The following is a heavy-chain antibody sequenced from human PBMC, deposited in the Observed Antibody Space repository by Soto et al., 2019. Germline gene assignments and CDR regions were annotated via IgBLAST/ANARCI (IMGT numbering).Heavy chain of an antibody. CDR3: VRDMQLWRLDS. Sequence: EVQLVESGGGLVQPGESLRLSCAASGLTFRSYWMHWVRQAPGKGLVWVSRINTDGSVAMYVDSVKGRFTISRDNAKNPLFLHVNSLGAEDTAVYYCVRDMQLWRLDSWGRGTLVTVSS. CDR1: GLTFRSYW. J-gene: IGHJ4*02. D-gene: IGHD2-21*01. V-gene: IGHV3-74*03. CDR2: INTDGSVA.